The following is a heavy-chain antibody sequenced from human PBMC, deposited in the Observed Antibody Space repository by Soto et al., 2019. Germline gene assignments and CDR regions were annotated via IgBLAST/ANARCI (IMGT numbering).Heavy chain of an antibody. D-gene: IGHD3-9*01. CDR3: ARGPPYYDILTGYQNWFDP. J-gene: IGHJ5*02. CDR2: MNPNSGNT. Sequence: ASLTVSCKASGYTFTSYDINWVRQATGQGLEWMGWMNPNSGNTGYAQKFQGRVTMTRNTSISTAYMELSSLRSEDTAVYYCARGPPYYDILTGYQNWFDPWGQGTLVTVSS. CDR1: GYTFTSYD. V-gene: IGHV1-8*01.